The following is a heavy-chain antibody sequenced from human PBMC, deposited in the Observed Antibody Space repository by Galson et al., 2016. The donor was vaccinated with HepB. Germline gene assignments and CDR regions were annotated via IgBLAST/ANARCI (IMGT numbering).Heavy chain of an antibody. CDR1: GFSPSPYW. CDR2: INQDGSET. J-gene: IGHJ6*04. Sequence: SLRLSCAASGFSPSPYWMSWVRQAPGKGLEWVANINQDGSETNYVDSVKGRLTISRDNGKDSLYLQMNSLRADDTAVYFCARDLVVAGSSFYYGMDVWGKGTTVTVAS. CDR3: ARDLVVAGSSFYYGMDV. V-gene: IGHV3-7*01. D-gene: IGHD3-10*01.